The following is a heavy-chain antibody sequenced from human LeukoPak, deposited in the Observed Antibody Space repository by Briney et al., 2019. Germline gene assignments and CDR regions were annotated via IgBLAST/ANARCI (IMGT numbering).Heavy chain of an antibody. CDR2: IYYSGST. CDR1: GGSISSSSYY. D-gene: IGHD6-13*01. J-gene: IGHJ5*02. CDR3: ASTGIAAAGVWFDP. V-gene: IGHV4-39*07. Sequence: SETLSLTCTVSGGSISSSSYYWGWIRQPPGKGLEWIGSIYYSGSTYYNPSLKSRVTISVDTSKNQFSLKLSSVTAADTAVYYCASTGIAAAGVWFDPWGQGTLVTVSS.